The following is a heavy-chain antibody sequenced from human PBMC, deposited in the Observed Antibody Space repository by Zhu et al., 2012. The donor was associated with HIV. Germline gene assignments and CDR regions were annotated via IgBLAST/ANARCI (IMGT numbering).Heavy chain of an antibody. D-gene: IGHD3-16*02. Sequence: QVQLQESGPGLVKPSETLSLTCTVSGDSISSSNHYWGWIRQPPGKGLEWIGNVYYSGNTYYNPSLKSRVTMSVDTSKNQLSLKLSSVTAADTAVYYCARLDVGDGYGYGLYFDYWGQGNPGHRLL. CDR2: VYYSGNT. V-gene: IGHV4-39*07. CDR3: ARLDVGDGYGYGLYFDY. CDR1: GDSISSSNHY. J-gene: IGHJ4*02.